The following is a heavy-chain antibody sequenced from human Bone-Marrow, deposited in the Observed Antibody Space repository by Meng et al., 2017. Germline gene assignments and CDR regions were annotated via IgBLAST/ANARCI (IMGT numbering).Heavy chain of an antibody. CDR3: ASVYNWNDLRLFDY. V-gene: IGHV1-2*06. CDR1: GYTFTGYY. Sequence: ASVKVSRKASGYTFTGYYMHWVRQAPGQGLEWMGRINPNSGGTNYAQKFQGRVTMTRDTSIRTAYMELSRLRSDDTAVYYCASVYNWNDLRLFDYWGQGTLVTVSS. CDR2: INPNSGGT. J-gene: IGHJ4*02. D-gene: IGHD1-20*01.